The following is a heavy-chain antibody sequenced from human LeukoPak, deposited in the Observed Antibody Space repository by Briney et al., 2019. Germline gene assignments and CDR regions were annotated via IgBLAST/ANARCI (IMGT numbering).Heavy chain of an antibody. CDR3: VQRGGLDY. Sequence: GGSLRLSCAASGFTFSSYAMHWVRQAPGKGLEWVAVISYDGSNKYYADSAKGRFTISRDNSKNTLYLQMNSLRAEDTAVYYCVQRGGLDYWGQGTLVTVSS. CDR1: GFTFSSYA. CDR2: ISYDGSNK. D-gene: IGHD3-16*01. J-gene: IGHJ4*02. V-gene: IGHV3-30-3*01.